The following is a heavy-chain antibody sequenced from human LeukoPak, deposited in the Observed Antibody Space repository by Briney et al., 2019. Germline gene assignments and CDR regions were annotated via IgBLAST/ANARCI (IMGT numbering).Heavy chain of an antibody. Sequence: SGPALVKPTQTLTLTCTFSGFSLSTSGMCVSWIRQPPGKALEWLARIDWDDDKYYSTSLKTRLTISKDTSKNQVVLTMTNMDPVDTATYYCARTYSYYYDSSGYPLLASFDYWGQGTLVTVSS. CDR1: GFSLSTSGMC. CDR2: IDWDDDK. V-gene: IGHV2-70*11. J-gene: IGHJ4*02. CDR3: ARTYSYYYDSSGYPLLASFDY. D-gene: IGHD3-22*01.